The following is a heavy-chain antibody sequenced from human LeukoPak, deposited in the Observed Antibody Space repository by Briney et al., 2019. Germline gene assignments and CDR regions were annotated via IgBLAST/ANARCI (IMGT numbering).Heavy chain of an antibody. V-gene: IGHV3-30*04. J-gene: IGHJ3*02. CDR1: GFTFSSYA. Sequence: SGGSLRLSCAASGFTFSSYAMHWVRQAPGKGLEWVAVISYDGSNKYYADSVKGRFTISRDNSKNTLYLQMNSLRAEDTAVYYCAKDQRPDAFDIWGQGTMVTVSS. CDR3: AKDQRPDAFDI. CDR2: ISYDGSNK.